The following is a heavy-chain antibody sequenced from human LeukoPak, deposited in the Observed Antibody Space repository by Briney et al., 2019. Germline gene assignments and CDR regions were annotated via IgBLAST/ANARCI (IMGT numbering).Heavy chain of an antibody. D-gene: IGHD3-3*01. CDR3: ARAGGFFSPFGY. Sequence: SETLSLTCTVSGGSISSGGYYWSWVRQHPGKGLEWIGYIYYSGSTYYNPSLKSRVTISVDTSKNQFSLKLSSVTAADTAVYYCARAGGFFSPFGYWGQGTLVTVSS. CDR1: GGSISSGGYY. CDR2: IYYSGST. V-gene: IGHV4-31*03. J-gene: IGHJ4*02.